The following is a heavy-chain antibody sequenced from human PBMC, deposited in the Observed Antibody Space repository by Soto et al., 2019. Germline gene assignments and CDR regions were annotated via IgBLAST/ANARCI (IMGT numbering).Heavy chain of an antibody. CDR2: IIPMFGTP. V-gene: IGHV1-69*06. D-gene: IGHD6-6*01. CDR1: GGTLNSQS. CDR3: ATSLAARRKPYNWLDA. J-gene: IGHJ5*02. Sequence: QVQVFQSGAEVKKPGSSVRVSCKVSGGTLNSQSITWVRQAPGQGLEWMGGIIPMFGTPTDAQKFRGRVTISADTSTSTVYVELGSLSSQDTAVYYCATSLAARRKPYNWLDAWGQGTLVTVSS.